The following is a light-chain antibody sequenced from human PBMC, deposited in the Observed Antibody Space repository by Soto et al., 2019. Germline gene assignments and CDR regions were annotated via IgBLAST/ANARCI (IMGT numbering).Light chain of an antibody. Sequence: QSVLTQPASVSGSPGQSITVSCTGTSNDVGGYNYVSWYQRHPGKGPQLMIFYVSNRPSGVSHRFSGSKSGNSASLTISWLQAEEEADYYCSSYTTSNTYVFGTGTKVTVL. CDR1: SNDVGGYNY. CDR3: SSYTTSNTYV. CDR2: YVS. V-gene: IGLV2-14*01. J-gene: IGLJ1*01.